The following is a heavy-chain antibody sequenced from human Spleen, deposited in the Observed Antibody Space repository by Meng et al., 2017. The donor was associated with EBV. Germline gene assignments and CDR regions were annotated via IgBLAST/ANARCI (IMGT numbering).Heavy chain of an antibody. V-gene: IGHV7-4-1*02. CDR2: INTKTGNP. Sequence: QGKLVQSGSEMEQPGASVRVPCKTSGYSFTNFAMSWLRQAPGQGLEWIGWINTKTGNPTYVQRFTGRFVFSLDTSVSTAYLRITSLKAEDTAVYYCAKSGGGYSGYYYFDYWGQGTLVTVSS. D-gene: IGHD5-12*01. J-gene: IGHJ4*02. CDR1: GYSFTNFA. CDR3: AKSGGGYSGYYYFDY.